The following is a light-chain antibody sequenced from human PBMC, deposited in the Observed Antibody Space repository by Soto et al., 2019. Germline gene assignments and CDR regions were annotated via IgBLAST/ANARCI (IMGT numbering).Light chain of an antibody. CDR1: QGISSN. CDR2: DAS. V-gene: IGKV1D-8*01. Sequence: VIGMTQSPGILSASPGDRDTISCRVSQGISSNLAWYQQKPGKHPQLLIFDASTLQCGVPSRFSGSGSGTDFTLTISCLQSEDFAIYYCHQYYSFPMTFGQGTRLEIK. J-gene: IGKJ5*01. CDR3: HQYYSFPMT.